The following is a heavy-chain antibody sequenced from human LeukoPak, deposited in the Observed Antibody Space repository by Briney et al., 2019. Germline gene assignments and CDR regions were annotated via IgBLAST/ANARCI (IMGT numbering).Heavy chain of an antibody. CDR1: GGSISSYY. CDR3: ARHSTYYDILTGYHGDAFDI. Sequence: SETLSLTCTVSGGSISSYYWSWIRQPPGEGLEWIGYIYYSGSTNYNPSLKSRVTISVDTSKNQFSLKLSSVTAADTAVYYCARHSTYYDILTGYHGDAFDIWGQGTMVTVSS. V-gene: IGHV4-59*08. J-gene: IGHJ3*02. D-gene: IGHD3-9*01. CDR2: IYYSGST.